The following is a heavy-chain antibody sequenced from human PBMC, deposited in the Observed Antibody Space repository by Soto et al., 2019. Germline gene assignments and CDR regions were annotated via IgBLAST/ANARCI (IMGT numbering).Heavy chain of an antibody. CDR2: INPSNEIT. J-gene: IGHJ4*02. V-gene: IGHV1-2*02. Sequence: ASVKVSCKTSGYTFSAYYVHWARRAPGRGFQWLGWINPSNEITTFPEFFQGRITMTRDTSTNTVHMELNMLTSDDPAVFYCMRGWWGDSPIDYWGQGTQVTVSS. CDR1: GYTFSAYY. D-gene: IGHD2-15*01. CDR3: MRGWWGDSPIDY.